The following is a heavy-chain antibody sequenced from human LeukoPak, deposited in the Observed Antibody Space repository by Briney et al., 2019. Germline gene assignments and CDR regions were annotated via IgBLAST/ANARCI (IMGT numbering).Heavy chain of an antibody. J-gene: IGHJ3*02. V-gene: IGHV4-59*01. CDR2: IYYSGTT. D-gene: IGHD2-15*01. CDR3: ARVLGYCSGGSCHDAFDI. CDR1: GGSISSYY. Sequence: PSETLSLTCTVSGGSISSYYWSWVRQPPGKGLERIGYIYYSGTTNYNPSLKSRVTISVDTSKNQFSLKLSSVTAADTAVYYCARVLGYCSGGSCHDAFDIWGQGTMVTVSS.